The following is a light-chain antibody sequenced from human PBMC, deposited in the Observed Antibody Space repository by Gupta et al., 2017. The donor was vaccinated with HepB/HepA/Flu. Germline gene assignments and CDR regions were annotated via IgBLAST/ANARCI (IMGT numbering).Light chain of an antibody. CDR1: QSLVYSDGNTY. Sequence: DVVMTQYPLRGRGKIGQPASISCNSSQSLVYSDGNTYLHWFQQRPGTSPRRLIYEVSNRDSGVPDRFSGSGSGTDFTLKISRVEAEDVAVYYCMQQMQWPATFGQGTKVEIK. CDR2: EVS. V-gene: IGKV2-30*01. CDR3: MQQMQWPAT. J-gene: IGKJ1*01.